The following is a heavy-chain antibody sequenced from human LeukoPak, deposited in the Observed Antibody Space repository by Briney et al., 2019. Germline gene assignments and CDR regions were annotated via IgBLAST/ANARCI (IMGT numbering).Heavy chain of an antibody. Sequence: GGSLRLSCAASGFTFSTYWMSWVRQAPGKGLEWVANINQDGREKDEVDSLKGRFTISRDNAKKPLYLQMDSLRAEDTAIYYCARAGGSYLYATYFDSWGQGTLVTVSS. CDR2: INQDGREK. V-gene: IGHV3-7*01. CDR3: ARAGGSYLYATYFDS. J-gene: IGHJ4*02. D-gene: IGHD3-16*02. CDR1: GFTFSTYW.